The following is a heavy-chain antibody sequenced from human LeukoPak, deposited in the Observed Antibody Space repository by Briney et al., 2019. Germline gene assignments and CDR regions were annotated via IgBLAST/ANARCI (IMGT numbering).Heavy chain of an antibody. Sequence: SETLSLTCTVSGGSISSYYWSWIRQPPGKGLEWIAYIYYSGTTKYNASLKSRVTMSVDTSKNQFSLKLSSVTAADTAVYYCARMVRGVIDAFEIRGQGTMVTVSS. D-gene: IGHD3-10*01. CDR3: ARMVRGVIDAFEI. CDR1: GGSISSYY. CDR2: IYYSGTT. V-gene: IGHV4-59*01. J-gene: IGHJ3*02.